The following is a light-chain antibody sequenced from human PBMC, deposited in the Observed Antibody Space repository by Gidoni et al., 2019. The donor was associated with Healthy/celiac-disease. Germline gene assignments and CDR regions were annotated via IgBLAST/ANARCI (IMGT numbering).Light chain of an antibody. J-gene: IGKJ4*01. Sequence: EIVMTQSPATLSVSPGERATLSCRASQSVSSNLAWYQQKPGQAPRPLIYGASTRATGIPSRFSGSGSGTEFTLTISSLQSEDFAVYYCKQYNNWPLTFGGGTKVEIK. V-gene: IGKV3-15*01. CDR2: GAS. CDR3: KQYNNWPLT. CDR1: QSVSSN.